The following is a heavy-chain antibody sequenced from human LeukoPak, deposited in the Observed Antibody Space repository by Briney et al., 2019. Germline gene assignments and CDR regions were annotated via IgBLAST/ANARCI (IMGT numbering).Heavy chain of an antibody. CDR1: GFTFSSSA. CDR3: AKVTVGTTSRLDT. D-gene: IGHD2/OR15-2a*01. V-gene: IGHV3-23*01. CDR2: ISASGGST. Sequence: GGSLRLSCAASGFTFSSSAMSWVRQVPGKGLEWVSGISASGGSTYYADSVRGRFTISRDNSKNTLYLQMSSLRAEDTAVYYCAKVTVGTTSRLDTWGQGTLVTVSS. J-gene: IGHJ5*02.